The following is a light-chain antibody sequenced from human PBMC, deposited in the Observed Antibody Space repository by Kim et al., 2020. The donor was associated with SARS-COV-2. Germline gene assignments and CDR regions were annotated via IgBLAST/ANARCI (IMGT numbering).Light chain of an antibody. CDR3: QAWDNSIGV. CDR1: KLGNKH. CDR2: QDN. Sequence: SYELTQPPSVSVSPGQTASITCSGDKLGNKHACWYQQKPGQSPALVIYQDNKRPSGIPERFSGSNSGNTATLTISGTQTMDEADHYCQAWDNSIGVFGGG. J-gene: IGLJ3*02. V-gene: IGLV3-1*01.